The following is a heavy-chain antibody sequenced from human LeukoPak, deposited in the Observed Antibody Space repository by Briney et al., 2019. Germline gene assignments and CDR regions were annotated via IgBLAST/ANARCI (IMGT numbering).Heavy chain of an antibody. D-gene: IGHD3-22*01. CDR2: INAGNGNT. CDR1: GYTFTSYA. Sequence: ASVNVSCKASGYTFTSYAMHWVRQAPGQRLEWMGWINAGNGNTKYSQKFQGRVTITRDTSASTAYMELSSLRSEDTAVYYRAREPYDSSGYYLYYFDYWGQGTLVTVSS. CDR3: AREPYDSSGYYLYYFDY. J-gene: IGHJ4*02. V-gene: IGHV1-3*01.